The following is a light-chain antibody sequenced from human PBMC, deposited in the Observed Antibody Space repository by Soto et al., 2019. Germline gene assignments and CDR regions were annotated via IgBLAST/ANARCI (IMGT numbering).Light chain of an antibody. CDR1: SSDVGGYNY. V-gene: IGLV2-14*01. J-gene: IGLJ1*01. Sequence: QSALTQPASVSGSPGQSITISCTGTSSDVGGYNYVSGYQQHPGKAPKLMIYDVSNRPSGVSNRFSGSKSGNTASLTISGLQAEDEADYYCSSYTTSSIYVLGTGTNSPS. CDR2: DVS. CDR3: SSYTTSSIYV.